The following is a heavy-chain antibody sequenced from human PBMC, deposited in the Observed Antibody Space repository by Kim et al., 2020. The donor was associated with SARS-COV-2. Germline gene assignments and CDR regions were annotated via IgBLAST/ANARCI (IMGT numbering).Heavy chain of an antibody. CDR3: ARGGLVGATKLIDY. V-gene: IGHV4-34*01. D-gene: IGHD1-26*01. Sequence: SETLSLTCAVYGGSFSGYYWSWIRQPPGKGLEWIGEINHSGSTNYNPSLKSRVTISVDTSKNQFSLKLSSVTAADTAVYYCARGGLVGATKLIDYWGQGTLVTVSS. J-gene: IGHJ4*02. CDR1: GGSFSGYY. CDR2: INHSGST.